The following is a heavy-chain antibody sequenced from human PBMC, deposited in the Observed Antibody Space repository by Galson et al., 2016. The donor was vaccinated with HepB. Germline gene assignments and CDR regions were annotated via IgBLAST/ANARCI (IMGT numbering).Heavy chain of an antibody. Sequence: SLRLSCAASRFTFSGRWMHWVRQVPGKGLVWASYINSDGNSTTYADSVKGRFTISRDNAKNTVHLQMNSLRAEDTAIYYRTRDDSYGLDVWGQGTTVTVSS. D-gene: IGHD2-21*02. CDR1: RFTFSGRW. J-gene: IGHJ6*02. V-gene: IGHV3-74*01. CDR3: TRDDSYGLDV. CDR2: INSDGNST.